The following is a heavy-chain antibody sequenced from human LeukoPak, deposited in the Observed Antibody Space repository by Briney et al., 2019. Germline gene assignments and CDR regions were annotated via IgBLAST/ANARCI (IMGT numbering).Heavy chain of an antibody. CDR3: ARDKGNWNVDY. J-gene: IGHJ4*02. V-gene: IGHV3-21*01. Sequence: PGGSLRLSCAASGFTFSSYSMNWVRQAPGKGLEWVSSISSSSGYIYYADSVKGRFTISRDNAKNTLYLQMNSLRAEDTAVYYCARDKGNWNVDYWGQGTLVTVSS. CDR1: GFTFSSYS. D-gene: IGHD1-20*01. CDR2: ISSSSGYI.